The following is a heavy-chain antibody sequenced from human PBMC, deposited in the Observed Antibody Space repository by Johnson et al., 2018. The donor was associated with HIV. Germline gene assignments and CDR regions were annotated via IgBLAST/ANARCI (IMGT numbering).Heavy chain of an antibody. Sequence: QVQLVESGGGVVQPGRSLRLSCAASGFTFSSYAMHWVRQAPGKGLEWVAVISYDGRNKYYAESVGGRFTISRDNSKNTLHLQMHSLRAEATAVYYCAKDLRTVKAFDIWGQGTMVTVSS. CDR3: AKDLRTVKAFDI. CDR2: ISYDGRNK. V-gene: IGHV3-30-3*01. D-gene: IGHD4-17*01. CDR1: GFTFSSYA. J-gene: IGHJ3*02.